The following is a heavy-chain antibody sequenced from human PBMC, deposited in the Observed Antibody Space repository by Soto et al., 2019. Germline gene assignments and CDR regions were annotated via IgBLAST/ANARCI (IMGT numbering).Heavy chain of an antibody. J-gene: IGHJ3*02. Sequence: PGGSLRRSCAASGFSFSSFWIHLARQAPGKGLVWVAHIHNDGSRTSYADSVKGRFTISRDNAKNTLYLQMNSLRAEDTAMYYCARDFGEVGSTAAFDIWGQGTMVTVSS. CDR3: ARDFGEVGSTAAFDI. CDR1: GFSFSSFW. CDR2: IHNDGSRT. V-gene: IGHV3-74*01. D-gene: IGHD1-26*01.